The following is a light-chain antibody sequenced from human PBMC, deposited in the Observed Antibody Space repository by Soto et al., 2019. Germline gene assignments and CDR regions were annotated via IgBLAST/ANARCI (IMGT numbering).Light chain of an antibody. CDR3: QQFNSYPYT. CDR2: DAS. Sequence: AIQLTQSPSSLSASVGDRVTITCRASQGVSSALAWYQQKPGKPPKLLIYDASSLESGVPSRFSGSASGTDFTLTISSLQPEDFATFYCQQFNSYPYTFGQGTKLEIK. V-gene: IGKV1-13*02. CDR1: QGVSSA. J-gene: IGKJ2*01.